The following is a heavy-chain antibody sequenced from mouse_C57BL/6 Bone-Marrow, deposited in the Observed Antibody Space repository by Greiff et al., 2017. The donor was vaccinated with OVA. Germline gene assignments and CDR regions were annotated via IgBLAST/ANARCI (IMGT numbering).Heavy chain of an antibody. CDR3: TFYYSNSYAMDD. V-gene: IGHV1-5*01. CDR2: IYPGNSDT. CDR1: GYTFTSYW. D-gene: IGHD2-5*01. J-gene: IGHJ4*01. Sequence: VQLQQSGTVLARPGASVKMSCTTSGYTFTSYWMHWVKQRPGQGLEWIGAIYPGNSDTSYNKKFKGKAKLTAVTTASPAYRELSSLTNEDSAVDDCTFYYSNSYAMDDWGQGTSVTVSS.